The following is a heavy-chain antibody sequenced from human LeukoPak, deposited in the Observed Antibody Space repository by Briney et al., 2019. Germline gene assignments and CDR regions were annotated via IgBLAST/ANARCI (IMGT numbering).Heavy chain of an antibody. CDR3: ARRAYSSGWYYFDY. CDR1: GGSISSYY. D-gene: IGHD6-19*01. CDR2: IYYSGST. Sequence: SETLSLTCTVSGGSISSYYWSWIRQPPGKGLEWIGYIYYSGSTNYNPSLKSRVTISVDTSKNQFSLKLSSVTAADTAMYYCARRAYSSGWYYFDYWGQGTLVTVFS. V-gene: IGHV4-59*01. J-gene: IGHJ4*02.